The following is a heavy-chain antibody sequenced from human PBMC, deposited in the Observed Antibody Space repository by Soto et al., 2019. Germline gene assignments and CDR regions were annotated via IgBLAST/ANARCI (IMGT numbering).Heavy chain of an antibody. V-gene: IGHV5-51*01. Sequence: PGESLKISCKGSGYSFTSYWIGWVRQMPGKGLEWMGIIYPGDSDTRYSPSFQGQVTISADKSISTAYLQWSSLKASDTAMYYCARHGKLGYCISTSCYYGMDVWGQGTTVTVSS. J-gene: IGHJ6*02. D-gene: IGHD2-2*01. CDR1: GYSFTSYW. CDR2: IYPGDSDT. CDR3: ARHGKLGYCISTSCYYGMDV.